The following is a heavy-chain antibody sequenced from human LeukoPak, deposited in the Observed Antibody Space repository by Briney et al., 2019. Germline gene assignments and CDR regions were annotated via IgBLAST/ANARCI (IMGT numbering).Heavy chain of an antibody. J-gene: IGHJ4*02. Sequence: GASVKVSCKASGYTSTGYYMHWVRQAPGQGLEWMGWINPNSGGTNYAQKFQGRVTMTRDTSISTAYMELSRLRSDDTAVYYCARDISYDSSGYYRTPYFDYWGQGTLVTVSS. D-gene: IGHD3-22*01. CDR2: INPNSGGT. CDR3: ARDISYDSSGYYRTPYFDY. CDR1: GYTSTGYY. V-gene: IGHV1-2*02.